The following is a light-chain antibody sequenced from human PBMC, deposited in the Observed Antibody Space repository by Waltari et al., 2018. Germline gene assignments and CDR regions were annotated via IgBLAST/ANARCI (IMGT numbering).Light chain of an antibody. Sequence: EIELTQSPATLSASPGERVTLSCRASQGISNNLVWYQHKPGQSPRRLIYGASARATGVPERFSGSGYRTEFTLTISSLQSEDFAVYYCQHYNNRPPYSFGQGTKLDIK. CDR1: QGISNN. CDR2: GAS. CDR3: QHYNNRPPYS. V-gene: IGKV3-15*01. J-gene: IGKJ2*03.